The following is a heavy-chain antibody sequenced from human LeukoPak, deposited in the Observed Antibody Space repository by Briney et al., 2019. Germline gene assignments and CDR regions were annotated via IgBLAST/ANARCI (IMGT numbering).Heavy chain of an antibody. CDR3: ARAAVRAAAGTNWFDP. J-gene: IGHJ5*02. V-gene: IGHV4-39*01. Sequence: SQTLSLTCTVSGASISSGTYYWSWIRQHPGKGLEWIVSIYSRGTNYYNPSLKSRVTISVDTSRNQVSLKMSSVTAADTAVYYCARAAVRAAAGTNWFDPWGQGTLVTVSS. CDR1: GASISSGTYY. D-gene: IGHD6-13*01. CDR2: IYSRGTN.